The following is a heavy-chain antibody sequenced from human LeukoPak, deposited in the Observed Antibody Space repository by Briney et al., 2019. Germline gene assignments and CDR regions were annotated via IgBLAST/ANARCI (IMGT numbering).Heavy chain of an antibody. V-gene: IGHV1-69*05. J-gene: IGHJ3*02. D-gene: IGHD2-8*01. CDR2: IIPIFGTA. Sequence: ASVKVSCKASGGTFSSYAISWVRQAPGQGLEWMGRIIPIFGTANYAQKFQGRVTITTDESTSTAYMELSSLRSEDTAVYYCARERARMAPDAFDIWGQGTMVTVSS. CDR3: ARERARMAPDAFDI. CDR1: GGTFSSYA.